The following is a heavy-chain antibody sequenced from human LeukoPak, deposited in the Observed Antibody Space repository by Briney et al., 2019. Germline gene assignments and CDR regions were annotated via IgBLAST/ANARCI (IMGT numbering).Heavy chain of an antibody. CDR1: GGSINNGGYY. J-gene: IGHJ4*02. CDR2: IYYSGSS. Sequence: SETLSLTCTVSGGSINNGGYYWSWIRQHPGKGLEWIGYIYYSGSSYYNPSLRSRVTISVDTSKNHFSLKLSSVTAADTAVYYCARNRDGYNSFDYWGQGTLVTVSS. D-gene: IGHD5-24*01. V-gene: IGHV4-31*03. CDR3: ARNRDGYNSFDY.